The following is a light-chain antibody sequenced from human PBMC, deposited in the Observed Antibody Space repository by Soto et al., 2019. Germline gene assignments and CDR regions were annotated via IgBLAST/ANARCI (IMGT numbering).Light chain of an antibody. Sequence: QSALTQPASVSGSPGQXITISCTGASSDVGAYDYVSWYQQHPGKAPKLMIFDVSNRPSGVSNRFSGSKSGNTASLTISGLQAEDEADYYCSSYTSTSTGVFGTGTKVTVL. CDR2: DVS. CDR1: SSDVGAYDY. J-gene: IGLJ1*01. V-gene: IGLV2-14*01. CDR3: SSYTSTSTGV.